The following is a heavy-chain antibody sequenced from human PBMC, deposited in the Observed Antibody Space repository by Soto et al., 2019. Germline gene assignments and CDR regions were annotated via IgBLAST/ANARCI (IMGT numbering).Heavy chain of an antibody. Sequence: PGGSLRLSCAASGFTLSSYGMHWVRQAPGKGLEWVAVIWYDGSNKYYADSVKGRFTISRDNSKNTLYLQMNSLRAEDTAVYYCARVRAAAGENLPYYRYGMAVWGQGTTVPVSS. CDR2: IWYDGSNK. D-gene: IGHD6-13*01. CDR3: ARVRAAAGENLPYYRYGMAV. V-gene: IGHV3-33*01. CDR1: GFTLSSYG. J-gene: IGHJ6*02.